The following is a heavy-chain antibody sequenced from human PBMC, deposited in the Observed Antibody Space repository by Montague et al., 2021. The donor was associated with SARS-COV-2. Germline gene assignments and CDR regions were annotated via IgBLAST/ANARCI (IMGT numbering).Heavy chain of an antibody. Sequence: SLRLSCAASGFTFSSYAMSWVRQAPGKGPEWVSAISGSGGSTYFADSVKGRFTISRDNSKNTLYLQMHSLRAEDTAVYYCARYSSSSPTPFDYWGQGTLVTVSS. V-gene: IGHV3-23*01. CDR3: ARYSSSSPTPFDY. CDR1: GFTFSSYA. J-gene: IGHJ4*02. D-gene: IGHD6-6*01. CDR2: ISGSGGST.